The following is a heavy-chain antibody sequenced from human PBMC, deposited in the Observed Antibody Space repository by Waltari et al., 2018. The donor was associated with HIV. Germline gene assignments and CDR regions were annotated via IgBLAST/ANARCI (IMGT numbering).Heavy chain of an antibody. D-gene: IGHD5-12*01. CDR2: INPILGTA. J-gene: IGHJ4*02. V-gene: IGHV1-69*01. Sequence: QVQLVQSGAEVKKPGSSVKVSCKASGGTLSSYAISWVRQAPGQGLEWMGGINPILGTANYAQKFQGRVTITADESTSTAYMELSSLRSEDTAVYYCARDRRHGYNYYFDYWGQGTLVTVSS. CDR3: ARDRRHGYNYYFDY. CDR1: GGTLSSYA.